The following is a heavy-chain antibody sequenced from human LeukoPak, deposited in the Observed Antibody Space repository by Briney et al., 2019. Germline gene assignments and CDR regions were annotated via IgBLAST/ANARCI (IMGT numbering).Heavy chain of an antibody. CDR1: GYSFSSHG. V-gene: IGHV1-18*01. J-gene: IGHJ4*02. CDR2: IGGNSGDT. Sequence: ASVKVSCKTSGYSFSSHGLSWVRQAPGQSLEWMGWIGGNSGDTKYAQKFQGRVIMTTDTSTSTAYMEMRSLRSDDTAVYYCARDRPHYYDRSGYYYAYWGQGTLITVST. D-gene: IGHD3-22*01. CDR3: ARDRPHYYDRSGYYYAY.